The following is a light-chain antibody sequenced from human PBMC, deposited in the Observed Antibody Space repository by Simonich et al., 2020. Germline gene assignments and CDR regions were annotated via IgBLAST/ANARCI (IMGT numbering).Light chain of an antibody. J-gene: IGLJ2*01. CDR2: DVS. CDR1: TRDVGRYNY. CDR3: SSYTSSSLVV. Sequence: HSALTHPASVSGSPGQSLTFSCTAPTRDVGRYNYVSCYQQHPGKAPKLMIYDVSNLPSGVANRFAGSKTGNTASLTSSGLQAEDEADYYCSSYTSSSLVVFGGGTKLTVL. V-gene: IGLV2-14*03.